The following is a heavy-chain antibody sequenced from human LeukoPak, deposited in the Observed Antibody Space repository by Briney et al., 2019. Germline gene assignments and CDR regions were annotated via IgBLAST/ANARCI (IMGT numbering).Heavy chain of an antibody. CDR3: ARDQYSSGWSVY. V-gene: IGHV4-59*12. D-gene: IGHD6-19*01. J-gene: IGHJ4*02. CDR2: IYYSGST. Sequence: SETLSLTCTVSGGSISTYYWSWIRQPPGKGLEWIGYIYYSGSTNYNPSLKSRVTISVDTSKNQFSLKLSSVTAADTAVYYCARDQYSSGWSVYWGQGTLVTVSS. CDR1: GGSISTYY.